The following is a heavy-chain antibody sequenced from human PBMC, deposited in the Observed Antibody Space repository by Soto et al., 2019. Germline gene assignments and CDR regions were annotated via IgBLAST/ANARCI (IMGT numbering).Heavy chain of an antibody. CDR3: ASGVDDIWGNYRTAPGY. D-gene: IGHD3-16*02. J-gene: IGHJ4*02. V-gene: IGHV1-18*01. CDR1: GYTFTNYG. CDR2: IHTNNGNT. Sequence: QVQLVQSGAEAKKPGASVKVSCKASGYTFTNYGINWVRQAPGQGLEWVGWIHTNNGNTNYARRLQGRVTMTTDTSTSTAYMELRSLRSDDTAVYYCASGVDDIWGNYRTAPGYWGQGTLVTVSS.